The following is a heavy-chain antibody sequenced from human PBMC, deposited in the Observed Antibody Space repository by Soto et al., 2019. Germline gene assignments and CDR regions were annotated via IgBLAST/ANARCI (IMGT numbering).Heavy chain of an antibody. CDR3: AGRCDGTNCLAHFDS. CDR1: GGTFNNYV. Sequence: SVKVSCKASGGTFNNYVINWVRQAPGQGLEWMAGIIPIFGTPNYAQKFQGRVTITADKSTSTAYMELNSLRSEDTAVYYCAGRCDGTNCLAHFDSWGQGTLVTASS. D-gene: IGHD2-2*01. V-gene: IGHV1-69*06. CDR2: IIPIFGTP. J-gene: IGHJ4*02.